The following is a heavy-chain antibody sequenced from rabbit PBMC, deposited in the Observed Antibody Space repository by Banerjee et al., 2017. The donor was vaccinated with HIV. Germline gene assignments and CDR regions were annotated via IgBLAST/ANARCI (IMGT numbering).Heavy chain of an antibody. CDR1: GFDLSSYYY. J-gene: IGHJ4*01. V-gene: IGHV1S45*01. CDR2: IYAGSSGST. Sequence: QEQLEESGGGLVKPEGSLTLTCKASGFDLSSYYYMCWVRQAPGKGLECIACIYAGSSGSTYYASWAKGRFTISSNNAQNTVDLQMNSLTAADTATYFCARDMTNNVGYPYFNLWGPGTLVTVS. CDR3: ARDMTNNVGYPYFNL. D-gene: IGHD2-1*01.